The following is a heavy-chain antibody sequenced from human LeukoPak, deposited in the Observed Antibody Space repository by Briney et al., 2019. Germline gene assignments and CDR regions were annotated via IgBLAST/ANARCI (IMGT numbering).Heavy chain of an antibody. CDR1: GYTFTSYA. CDR2: INTNTGNP. Sequence: ASVKVSCKASGYTFTSYAMNWVRQAPGQGLEWMGWINTNTGNPTYAQGFTGRFAFSLDTSVSTAYLQISSLKAEDTAVYYCARDDYGDYAQPYYYYGMDVWGQGTTVTVSS. J-gene: IGHJ6*02. V-gene: IGHV7-4-1*02. D-gene: IGHD4-17*01. CDR3: ARDDYGDYAQPYYYYGMDV.